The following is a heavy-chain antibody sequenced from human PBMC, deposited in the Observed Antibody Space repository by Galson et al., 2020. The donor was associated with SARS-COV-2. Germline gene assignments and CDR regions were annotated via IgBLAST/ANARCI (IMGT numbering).Heavy chain of an antibody. J-gene: IGHJ4*02. D-gene: IGHD3-22*01. CDR3: ARRHYYDSSGFDY. V-gene: IGHV4-38-2*01. Sequence: SETLSLTCAVSGYSISSGYYWGWIRQPPGKGLEWIGSIYHSGSTYYNPSLKSRVTISVDTSKNQFSLKLSSVTAADTAVYYCARRHYYDSSGFDYWGQGTLVTVSS. CDR2: IYHSGST. CDR1: GYSISSGYY.